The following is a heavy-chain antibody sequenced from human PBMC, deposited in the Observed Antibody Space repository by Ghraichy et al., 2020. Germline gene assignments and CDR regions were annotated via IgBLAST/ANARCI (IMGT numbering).Heavy chain of an antibody. CDR3: ARMAHYYDSNGYHTWRGFDY. J-gene: IGHJ4*02. Sequence: LNISCTVSGGSINNYYWSWIRQPPGKGLEWIGYISYSYTTNYNPSLKSRVTMSVDTSKNQFSLILSSVTAADTAVYYCARMAHYYDSNGYHTWRGFDYWGQGTLVTVSS. CDR1: GGSINNYY. V-gene: IGHV4-59*01. CDR2: ISYSYTT. D-gene: IGHD3-22*01.